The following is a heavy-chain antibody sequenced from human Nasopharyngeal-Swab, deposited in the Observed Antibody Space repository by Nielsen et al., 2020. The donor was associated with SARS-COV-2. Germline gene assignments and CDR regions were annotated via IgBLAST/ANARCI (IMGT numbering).Heavy chain of an antibody. CDR2: NYSGGST. J-gene: IGHJ3*02. Sequence: GESLTISCAAFGFTVSSNYMSWVRQAPGKGLAWVSVNYSGGSTYYAHSVKGRFTISRDTSKNTLYLQMNSLRAEDTAVYYCARDLGTAGAFDIWGQGTMVTVSS. V-gene: IGHV3-53*01. CDR3: ARDLGTAGAFDI. CDR1: GFTVSSNY. D-gene: IGHD7-27*01.